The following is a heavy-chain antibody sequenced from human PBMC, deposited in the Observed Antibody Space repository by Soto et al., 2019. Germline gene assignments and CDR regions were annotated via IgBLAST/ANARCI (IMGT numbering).Heavy chain of an antibody. D-gene: IGHD2-2*01. Sequence: PSETLSLTCTVSGGSISSGGYYWSWIRQHPGKGLEWIGYIYYSGSTYYNPSLKSRLTMSVDTSKNQFSLRLTSMTAADTAVYYCATGRSEVVPGAMDTWGQGTLVTVSS. CDR1: GGSISSGGYY. V-gene: IGHV4-31*03. CDR3: ATGRSEVVPGAMDT. CDR2: IYYSGST. J-gene: IGHJ5*02.